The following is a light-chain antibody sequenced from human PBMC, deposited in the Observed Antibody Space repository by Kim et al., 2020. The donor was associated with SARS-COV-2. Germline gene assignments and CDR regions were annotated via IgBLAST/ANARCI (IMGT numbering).Light chain of an antibody. CDR2: KNH. Sequence: RVTISCSGSSSSIGNNFVYWYQQIPGTAPKVLIYKNHRRPSGVPDRFSGSKSGTSASLAISGLRSEDEGDYYCASWDDSLSGFVVFGGGTKLTVL. V-gene: IGLV1-47*01. CDR1: SSSIGNNF. CDR3: ASWDDSLSGFVV. J-gene: IGLJ2*01.